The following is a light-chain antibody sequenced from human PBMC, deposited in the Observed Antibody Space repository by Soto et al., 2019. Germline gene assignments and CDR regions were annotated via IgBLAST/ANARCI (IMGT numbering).Light chain of an antibody. CDR2: DVS. J-gene: IGLJ1*01. CDR3: SSYTSSSIPYV. V-gene: IGLV2-14*01. Sequence: QSVLTQPASVSGSPGQSITISCTGTSSDVGGYNYVSWYQQHPGKAPKLTIYDVSNRPSGVSNRFSGSKSGSTASLTISGLQAEDEADYYCSSYTSSSIPYVFGTGTKVTVL. CDR1: SSDVGGYNY.